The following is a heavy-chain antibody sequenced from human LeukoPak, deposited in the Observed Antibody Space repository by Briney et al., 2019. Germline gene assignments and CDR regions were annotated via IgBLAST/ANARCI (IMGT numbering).Heavy chain of an antibody. CDR2: IKEDGSEK. J-gene: IGHJ4*02. Sequence: PGGSLRLSCAASGFTFSSYWMSWVRQAPGKGLQWVASIKEDGSEKYYVDSVKGRFTISRDNARNSLYLQMNSLRAEDTAVYYCARHIWELLLGMNFYYFDYWGQGTLVTVSS. CDR3: ARHIWELLLGMNFYYFDY. CDR1: GFTFSSYW. D-gene: IGHD1-26*01. V-gene: IGHV3-7*01.